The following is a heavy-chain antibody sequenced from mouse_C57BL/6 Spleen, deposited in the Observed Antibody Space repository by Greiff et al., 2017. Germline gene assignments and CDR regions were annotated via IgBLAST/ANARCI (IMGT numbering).Heavy chain of an antibody. CDR2: INPGSGGT. Sequence: QVQLQQSGAELVRPGTSVKVSCKASGYAFTNYLIEWVKQRPGQGLEWIGVINPGSGGTNYNEKFKGKATLTAEKSSSTAYLQLSRLTSEDSAVYCCAREYYGSRDYWGQGTTLTVAS. CDR3: AREYYGSRDY. V-gene: IGHV1-54*01. CDR1: GYAFTNYL. J-gene: IGHJ2*01. D-gene: IGHD1-1*01.